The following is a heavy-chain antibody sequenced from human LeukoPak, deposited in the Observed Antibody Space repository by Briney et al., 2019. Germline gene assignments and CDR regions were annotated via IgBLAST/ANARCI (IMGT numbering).Heavy chain of an antibody. CDR1: GFTFSSYG. D-gene: IGHD3-16*02. CDR3: AKETAMTFGGVIEPYFDS. Sequence: GGSLRLSCAASGFTFSSYGMHWVRQAPGKGLEWVAVISYDGSNKYYADSVKGRFTISRDNSKNTLYLQMNSLRAEDTAVYRCAKETAMTFGGVIEPYFDSWGQGSLVTVSS. V-gene: IGHV3-30*18. J-gene: IGHJ4*02. CDR2: ISYDGSNK.